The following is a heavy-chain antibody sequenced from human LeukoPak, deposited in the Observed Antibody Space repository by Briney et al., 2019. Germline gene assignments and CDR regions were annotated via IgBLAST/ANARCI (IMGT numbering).Heavy chain of an antibody. J-gene: IGHJ4*02. CDR1: GFTFSSYW. CDR3: ARVVVYYDILTGHLYYFDY. V-gene: IGHV3-74*01. D-gene: IGHD3-9*01. CDR2: INSDGSST. Sequence: GGSLRLSCAASGFTFSSYWMHWVRQAPGKGLGWVSRINSDGSSTSYADSVKGRFTISRDNAKNTLYLQMNSLRAEDTAVYYCARVVVYYDILTGHLYYFDYRGQGTLVTVSS.